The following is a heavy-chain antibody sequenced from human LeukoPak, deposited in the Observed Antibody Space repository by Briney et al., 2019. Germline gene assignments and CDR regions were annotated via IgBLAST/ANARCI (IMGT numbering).Heavy chain of an antibody. CDR1: GGSISSSSYY. V-gene: IGHV4-61*05. J-gene: IGHJ4*02. Sequence: PSETLSLTCTVSGGSISSSSYYWGWIRQPPGKGLEWIGYIFYTGSTRYNPSLKSRVTISVDRSKNQFSLKLSSVTAADTAFYYCARHSGGSGWLTWGQGTLVTVSS. CDR2: IFYTGST. CDR3: ARHSGGSGWLT. D-gene: IGHD6-25*01.